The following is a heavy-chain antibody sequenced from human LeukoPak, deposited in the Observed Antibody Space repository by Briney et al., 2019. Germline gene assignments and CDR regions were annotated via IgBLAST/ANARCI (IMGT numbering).Heavy chain of an antibody. CDR1: GGSISSYY. J-gene: IGHJ6*02. Sequence: SETLSLTCTVSGGSISSYYWSWIRQPPGKGLEWIGYIYYSGSTNYNPSIKSRVTISVDTSKNQFSLKLSSVTAADTAVYYCARVSMVRGGGYYYGMDVWGQGTTVTVSS. V-gene: IGHV4-59*12. CDR3: ARVSMVRGGGYYYGMDV. CDR2: IYYSGST. D-gene: IGHD3-10*01.